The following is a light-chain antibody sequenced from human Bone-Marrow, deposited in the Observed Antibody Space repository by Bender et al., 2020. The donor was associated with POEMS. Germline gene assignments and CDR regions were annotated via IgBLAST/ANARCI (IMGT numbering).Light chain of an antibody. CDR1: KLGEEY. Sequence: SYELTQPPSVSVSPGQTASVTCSGDKLGEEYVCSYQQKPGQSPVLVIYQDNKRPSGIPERFSGSNSGNTATLTISGAQPMDEAAYYCQAWDSSTVLFGGGTKLTVL. CDR3: QAWDSSTVL. CDR2: QDN. J-gene: IGLJ2*01. V-gene: IGLV3-1*01.